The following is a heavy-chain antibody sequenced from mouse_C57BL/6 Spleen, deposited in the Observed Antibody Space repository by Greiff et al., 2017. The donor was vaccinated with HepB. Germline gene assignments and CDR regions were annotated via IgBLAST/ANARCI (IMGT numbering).Heavy chain of an antibody. CDR1: GFTFSDYY. J-gene: IGHJ4*01. D-gene: IGHD1-1*01. CDR2: ISNGGGST. CDR3: ARHGYYGSSYAMDY. Sequence: EVQGVESGGGLVQPGGSLKLSCAASGFTFSDYYMYWVRQTPEKRLEWVAYISNGGGSTYYPDTVKGRFTISRDNAKNTLYLQMSRLKSEDTAMYYCARHGYYGSSYAMDYWGQGTSVTVSS. V-gene: IGHV5-12*01.